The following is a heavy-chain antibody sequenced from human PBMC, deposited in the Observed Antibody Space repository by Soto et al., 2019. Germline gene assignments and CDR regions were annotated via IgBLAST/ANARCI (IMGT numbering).Heavy chain of an antibody. CDR2: INPNSGGT. CDR3: ARDRYYDFWSGYFGYYYGMDV. CDR1: GYTFTGYY. V-gene: IGHV1-2*04. Sequence: ASVKVSCKASGYTFTGYYMRWVRQAPGQGLEWMGWINPNSGGTNYAQKFQGWVTMTRDTSISTAYMELSRLRSDDTAVYYCARDRYYDFWSGYFGYYYGMDVWGQGTTVTVSS. D-gene: IGHD3-3*01. J-gene: IGHJ6*02.